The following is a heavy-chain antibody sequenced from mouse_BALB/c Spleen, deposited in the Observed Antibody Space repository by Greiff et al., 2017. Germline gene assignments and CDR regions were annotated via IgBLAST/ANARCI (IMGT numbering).Heavy chain of an antibody. V-gene: IGHV1S137*01. CDR1: GYTFTDYA. Sequence: VQLQQSGAELVKPGASVKISCKGSGYTFTDYAMHWVKQSHAKSLEWIGVISTYSGNTNYNQKFKGKATMTVDKSSSTAYMELARLTSEDSAIYYCARGGYGYDDETWFAYWGQGTLVTVSA. D-gene: IGHD2-2*01. CDR2: ISTYSGNT. CDR3: ARGGYGYDDETWFAY. J-gene: IGHJ3*01.